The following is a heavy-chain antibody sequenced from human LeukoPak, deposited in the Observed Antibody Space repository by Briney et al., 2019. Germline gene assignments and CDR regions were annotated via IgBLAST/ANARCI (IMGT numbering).Heavy chain of an antibody. CDR1: GFTFDDYA. V-gene: IGHV3-30*02. CDR3: AKGAGYYDSSGYSSGYYFDY. Sequence: PGRSLRLSCAASGFTFDDYAMHWVRQAPGKGLEWVAFIRYDGSNKYYADSVKGRFTISRDNSKNTLYLQMNSLRAEDTAVYYCAKGAGYYDSSGYSSGYYFDYWGQGTLVTVSS. CDR2: IRYDGSNK. J-gene: IGHJ4*02. D-gene: IGHD3-22*01.